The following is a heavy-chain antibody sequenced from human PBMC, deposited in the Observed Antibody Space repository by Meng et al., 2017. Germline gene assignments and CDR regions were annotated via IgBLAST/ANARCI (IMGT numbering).Heavy chain of an antibody. Sequence: SVKVSCKASGYTFTSYDINWVRQATGQGLEWMGGIIPIFGTANYAQKFQGRVTITTDESTSTAYMELSSLRSEDTAVYYCARARGAYYYGMDVWGQGTTVTVSS. CDR3: ARARGAYYYGMDV. CDR2: IIPIFGTA. V-gene: IGHV1-69*05. D-gene: IGHD1-26*01. J-gene: IGHJ6*02. CDR1: GYTFTSYD.